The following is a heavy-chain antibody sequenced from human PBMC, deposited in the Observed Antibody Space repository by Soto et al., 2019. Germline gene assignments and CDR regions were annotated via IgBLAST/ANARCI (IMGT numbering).Heavy chain of an antibody. CDR1: GFTFSSYG. Sequence: PRGSLRLSCAASGFTFSSYGMHWVRQAPGKGLEWVAVIWYDGSNKYYADSVKGRFTISRDNSKNTLYLQMNSLRAEDTAVYYLARNRTDSYGMDVWGQGTTVTVSS. CDR2: IWYDGSNK. J-gene: IGHJ6*02. CDR3: ARNRTDSYGMDV. V-gene: IGHV3-33*01.